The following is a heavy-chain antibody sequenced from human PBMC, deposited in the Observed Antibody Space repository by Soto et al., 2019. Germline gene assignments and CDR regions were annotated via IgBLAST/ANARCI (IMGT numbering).Heavy chain of an antibody. J-gene: IGHJ6*02. D-gene: IGHD6-13*01. Sequence: GGSLRLSCAASGFTFSSYSMNWVRQAPGKGLEWVSYIGSSSSTIYYADSVKGRFTISRDNAKNSLYLQMNSLRAEDTAVYYCARDSYSSSWEGYYYYYYGMDVWGQGTTVTVSS. CDR1: GFTFSSYS. CDR2: IGSSSSTI. CDR3: ARDSYSSSWEGYYYYYYGMDV. V-gene: IGHV3-48*04.